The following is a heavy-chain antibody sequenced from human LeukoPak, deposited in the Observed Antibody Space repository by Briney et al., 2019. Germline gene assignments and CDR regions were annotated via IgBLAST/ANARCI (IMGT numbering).Heavy chain of an antibody. CDR3: ASLRRYYYDSSGFRGY. CDR1: GGSISSNNYY. J-gene: IGHJ4*02. CDR2: INHSGST. Sequence: SETLSLTCSVSGGSISSNNYYWGWIRQPPGKGLEWIGEINHSGSTNYNPSLKSRVTISVDTSKNQFSLKLSSVTAADTAVYYCASLRRYYYDSSGFRGYWGQGTLVTVSS. D-gene: IGHD3-22*01. V-gene: IGHV4-39*07.